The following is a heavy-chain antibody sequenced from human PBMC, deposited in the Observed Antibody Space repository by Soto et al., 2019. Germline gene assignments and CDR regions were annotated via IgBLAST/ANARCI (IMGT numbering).Heavy chain of an antibody. D-gene: IGHD5-12*01. CDR3: ARVGVGMATKTFGWFDP. V-gene: IGHV1-69*06. Sequence: QVQLVQSGAEVKKPGSSVKVSCKASGGTFSSYAISWVRQAPGQGLEWMGGIIPIFGTANYAQKFQGRVTITAEKSTSTAYMELSSLRSEDTAVYYCARVGVGMATKTFGWFDPWGQGTLVNVSS. CDR2: IIPIFGTA. J-gene: IGHJ5*02. CDR1: GGTFSSYA.